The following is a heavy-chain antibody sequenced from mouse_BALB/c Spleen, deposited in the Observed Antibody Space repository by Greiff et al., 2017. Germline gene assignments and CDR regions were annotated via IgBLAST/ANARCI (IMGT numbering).Heavy chain of an antibody. Sequence: EVQRVESGGGLVKPGGSLKLSCAASGFTFSDYYMYWVRQTPEKRLEWVATISDGGSYTYYPDSVKGRFTISRDNAKNNLYLQMSSLKSEDTAMYYCARGFTTVVAVYWYFDVWGAGTTVTVSS. CDR3: ARGFTTVVAVYWYFDV. CDR1: GFTFSDYY. CDR2: ISDGGSYT. J-gene: IGHJ1*01. V-gene: IGHV5-4*02. D-gene: IGHD1-1*01.